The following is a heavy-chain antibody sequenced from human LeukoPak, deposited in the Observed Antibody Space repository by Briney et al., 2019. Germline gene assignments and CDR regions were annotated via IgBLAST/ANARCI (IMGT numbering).Heavy chain of an antibody. CDR3: ARRRNYYYGMDV. CDR2: IYYSGST. J-gene: IGHJ6*02. CDR1: GGSISSYY. V-gene: IGHV4-59*08. Sequence: SETLSLTCTVSGGSISSYYWSWIRQPPGKGLEWIGYIYYSGSTNYNPSLRSRVTMSVDTSKNQFSLKLSSVTAADTAVYYCARRRNYYYGMDVWGQGTTVTVSS.